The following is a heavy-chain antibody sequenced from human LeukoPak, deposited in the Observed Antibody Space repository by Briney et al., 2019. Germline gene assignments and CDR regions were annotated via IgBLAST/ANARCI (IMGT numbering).Heavy chain of an antibody. D-gene: IGHD6-19*01. CDR3: ARESGWCDY. J-gene: IGHJ4*02. V-gene: IGHV4-30-4*01. Sequence: PSETLSLTCPVSGGSISSGDYYWSWIRQPPGKGLEGIGYIYYSGSTYYNPSLKSRVTISVDTSKNQFSLKLSSVTAADTAVYYCARESGWCDYWGQGTLVTVSS. CDR2: IYYSGST. CDR1: GGSISSGDYY.